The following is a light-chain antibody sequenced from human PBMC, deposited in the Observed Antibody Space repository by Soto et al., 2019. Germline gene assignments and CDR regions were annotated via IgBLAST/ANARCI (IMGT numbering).Light chain of an antibody. CDR1: QSVTGNY. CDR3: QLSGSWT. V-gene: IGKV3-20*01. Sequence: ETVLTQSPGTLSLCPGERATLSFRASQSVTGNYFAWYQHKPGHAPRLLVFGASIRAAGIPDRFSGSGSGTDFTLTISRLEPEDSAVYYCQLSGSWTFGQGTKVDIK. J-gene: IGKJ1*01. CDR2: GAS.